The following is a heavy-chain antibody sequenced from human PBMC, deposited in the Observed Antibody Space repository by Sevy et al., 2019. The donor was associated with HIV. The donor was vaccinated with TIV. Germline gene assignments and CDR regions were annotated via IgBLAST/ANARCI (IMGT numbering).Heavy chain of an antibody. CDR2: IIPIFGTA. J-gene: IGHJ4*02. Sequence: ASVKVSCKASGGTFSSYAISWVRQAPGQGLEWMGGIIPIFGTANYAQKFQGRVTITADESTSTAYMELSSLRSEDTAVYYCARGRENYDFWSGYYPQYYWGQGPLVTVSS. D-gene: IGHD3-3*01. V-gene: IGHV1-69*13. CDR3: ARGRENYDFWSGYYPQYY. CDR1: GGTFSSYA.